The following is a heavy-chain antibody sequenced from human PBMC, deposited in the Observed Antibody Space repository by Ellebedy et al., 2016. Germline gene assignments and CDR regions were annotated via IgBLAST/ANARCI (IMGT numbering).Heavy chain of an antibody. Sequence: SETLSLXXTVSGGSISSSSYYWGWIRQPPGKGLEWIGSIYYSGSTYYNPSLKSRVTISVDTSKNQFSLKLSSVTAADTAVYYCARLHGEVDYWGQGTLVTVSS. V-gene: IGHV4-39*01. CDR3: ARLHGEVDY. J-gene: IGHJ4*02. CDR2: IYYSGST. D-gene: IGHD4-17*01. CDR1: GGSISSSSYY.